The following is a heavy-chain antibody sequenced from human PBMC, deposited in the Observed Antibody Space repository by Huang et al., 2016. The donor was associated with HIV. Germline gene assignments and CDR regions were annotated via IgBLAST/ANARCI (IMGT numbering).Heavy chain of an antibody. D-gene: IGHD3-22*01. CDR3: ARHFSYYDSSGYTPWDAFDI. V-gene: IGHV4-39*01. Sequence: QLQLQGSGPGLVKPSETLSLTCTVSGGSITSSSYYWGWIRQPPGKGLEGVGSIDYSASTDYNPSLKSRVTVSADTSKNQFSLKLSSVTAADTAVYYCARHFSYYDSSGYTPWDAFDIWGQGTMVTVSS. J-gene: IGHJ3*02. CDR2: IDYSAST. CDR1: GGSITSSSYY.